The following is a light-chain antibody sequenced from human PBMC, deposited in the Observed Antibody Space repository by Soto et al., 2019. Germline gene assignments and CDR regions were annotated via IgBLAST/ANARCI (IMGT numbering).Light chain of an antibody. V-gene: IGKV3-15*01. Sequence: EIVMTQSPATLSVSPGERATLSCRASQSVSSNLAWYQQKPGQAPRLLMYGASTRATGIPARFSGSGSGTEFTLTISSLQSEDFAVYYCQQSNNWTPWYTIGQGTKMDIX. CDR1: QSVSSN. CDR3: QQSNNWTPWYT. J-gene: IGKJ2*01. CDR2: GAS.